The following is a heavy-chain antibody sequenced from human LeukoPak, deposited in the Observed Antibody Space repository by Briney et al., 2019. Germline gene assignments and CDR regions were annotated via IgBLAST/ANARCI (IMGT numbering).Heavy chain of an antibody. J-gene: IGHJ4*02. CDR2: ISYDESQK. Sequence: PGGSLRLSCAASGFTLSSFTMHWVRHNPGKGLEWVAVISYDESQKWYADSVKGRFTISRDISKNTLYLEMDSLRYEDTAVYYCARAYDSSWHNFDYWGQGSLVTASS. CDR3: ARAYDSSWHNFDY. D-gene: IGHD6-13*01. V-gene: IGHV3-30-3*01. CDR1: GFTLSSFT.